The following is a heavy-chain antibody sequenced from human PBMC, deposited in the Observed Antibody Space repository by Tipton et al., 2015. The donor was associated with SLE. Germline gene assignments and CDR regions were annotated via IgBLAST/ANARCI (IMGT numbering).Heavy chain of an antibody. D-gene: IGHD3-22*01. CDR3: ARGKFTYDSTGLFDY. CDR1: GFTFSYYG. J-gene: IGHJ4*02. CDR2: LWYDGSNE. Sequence: RSLRLSCEGSGFTFSYYGMHWVRQAPGKGLEWVAGLWYDGSNEYYVDSVKGRFTMSRDNDKNTLYLQMNSLRADDTAVYFCARGKFTYDSTGLFDYWGQGTLVSVSS. V-gene: IGHV3-33*01.